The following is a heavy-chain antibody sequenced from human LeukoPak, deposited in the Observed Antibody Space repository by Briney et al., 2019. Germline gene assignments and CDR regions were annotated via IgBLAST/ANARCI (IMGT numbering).Heavy chain of an antibody. CDR2: IYYSGST. CDR1: GGSISTYY. D-gene: IGHD3-22*01. V-gene: IGHV4-59*01. CDR3: TRGSIAYYYMDV. J-gene: IGHJ6*03. Sequence: PSETLSLTCTVSGGSISTYYWSWIRQPPGKGLEWIGNIYYSGSTNYNPSLKSRVTISVDTSKNQFSLKLSSVTAADTAVYYCTRGSIAYYYMDVWGKGTTVTVSS.